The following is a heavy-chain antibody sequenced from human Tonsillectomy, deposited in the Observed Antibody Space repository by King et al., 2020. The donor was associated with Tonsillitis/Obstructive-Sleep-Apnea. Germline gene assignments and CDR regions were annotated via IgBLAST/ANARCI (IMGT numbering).Heavy chain of an antibody. Sequence: ITLKESGPTLVKPTQTLTLTCTFSGFSLSTSGVGVGWVRQPPGKSLEWLALIYWDDDKRYSPSLKSRLTITKETSKNPVGLTMTNMDPVDTATYYCAHTPKSIYDFWSGYDYYYYYMDVWGKGTTVTVSS. CDR1: GFSLSTSGVG. CDR2: IYWDDDK. D-gene: IGHD3-3*01. V-gene: IGHV2-5*02. J-gene: IGHJ6*03. CDR3: AHTPKSIYDFWSGYDYYYYYMDV.